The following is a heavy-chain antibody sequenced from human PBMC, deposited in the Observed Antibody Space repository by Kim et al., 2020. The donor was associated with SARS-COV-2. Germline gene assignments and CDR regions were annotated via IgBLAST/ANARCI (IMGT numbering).Heavy chain of an antibody. CDR3: ARGGGIVGATTRGAVDY. CDR2: ISAYNGNT. V-gene: IGHV1-18*01. Sequence: ASVKVYCKASGYTFTSYGISWVRQAPGQGLEWMGWISAYNGNTNYAQKLQGRVTMTTDTSTSTAYMELRSLRSDDTAVYYCARGGGIVGATTRGAVDYWGQGTLVTVSS. D-gene: IGHD1-26*01. CDR1: GYTFTSYG. J-gene: IGHJ4*02.